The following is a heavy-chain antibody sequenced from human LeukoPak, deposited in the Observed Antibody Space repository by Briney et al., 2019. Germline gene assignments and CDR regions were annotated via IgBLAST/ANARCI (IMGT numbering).Heavy chain of an antibody. CDR1: GFTFDDYG. V-gene: IGHV3-20*01. Sequence: GGSLRLSCAASGFTFDDYGMSWVRQAPGKGLEWVSGINWNGGSTGYADSVKGRFTISRDNAKNSLYLQMYSLRAEDTALYHCARALGYCSGGSCFNDAFDIWGQGTMVTVSS. J-gene: IGHJ3*02. CDR3: ARALGYCSGGSCFNDAFDI. D-gene: IGHD2-15*01. CDR2: INWNGGST.